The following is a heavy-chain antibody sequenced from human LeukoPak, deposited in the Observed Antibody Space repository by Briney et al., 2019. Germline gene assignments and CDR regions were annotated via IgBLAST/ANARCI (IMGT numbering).Heavy chain of an antibody. Sequence: GGSLRLSCAASGFTVSSNYMSWVRQAPGKGLEWVSVIDSGGSTYYADSVKGRFTISRDSSRNTLYLQMNSLRAEDTAVYYCARSTVVTGRYYYYYMDVWGKGTTVSVSS. CDR3: ARSTVVTGRYYYYYMDV. CDR2: IDSGGST. V-gene: IGHV3-53*01. J-gene: IGHJ6*03. D-gene: IGHD4-23*01. CDR1: GFTVSSNY.